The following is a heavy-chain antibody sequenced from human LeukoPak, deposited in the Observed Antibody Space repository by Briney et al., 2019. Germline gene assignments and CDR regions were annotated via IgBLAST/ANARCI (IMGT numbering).Heavy chain of an antibody. Sequence: GGSLRLSCAASGFTFSNYAMTWVRQAPGKGLEWVAVISYDGSNKYYADSVKGRFTISRDNSKNTLYLQMNSLRAEDTAVYYCAKGLLWFGELLNDAFDIWGQGTMVTVSS. V-gene: IGHV3-30*04. J-gene: IGHJ3*02. CDR3: AKGLLWFGELLNDAFDI. CDR1: GFTFSNYA. CDR2: ISYDGSNK. D-gene: IGHD3-10*01.